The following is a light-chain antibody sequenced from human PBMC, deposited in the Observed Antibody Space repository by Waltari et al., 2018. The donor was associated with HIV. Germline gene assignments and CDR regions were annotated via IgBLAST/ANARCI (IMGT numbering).Light chain of an antibody. Sequence: DIQMTQSPSFVSASVGARVTITCRASQGVGSYLAWFQQKPGKAPNLLIYGASTLQSGVPSRFSGSGSGTDFTLTISTLQPEDFATYYCQQANSLPYTFGQGTKLDIK. CDR3: QQANSLPYT. J-gene: IGKJ2*01. V-gene: IGKV1-12*01. CDR2: GAS. CDR1: QGVGSY.